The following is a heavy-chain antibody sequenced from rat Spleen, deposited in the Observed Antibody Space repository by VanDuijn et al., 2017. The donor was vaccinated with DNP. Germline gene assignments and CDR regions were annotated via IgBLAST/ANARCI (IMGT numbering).Heavy chain of an antibody. CDR3: ALLQWSGYSTLDA. Sequence: EVKLVESGGGLVQPGRSLKLSCAASGFTFNNYWMTWIRHVPGKGLEWVASIHSDGGNTYYPESVKGRFTISRDNAESTVYLQMDSLRSEDTATYFCALLQWSGYSTLDAWGQGTSVTVSS. D-gene: IGHD1-1*01. CDR2: IHSDGGNT. J-gene: IGHJ4*01. V-gene: IGHV5-31*01. CDR1: GFTFNNYW.